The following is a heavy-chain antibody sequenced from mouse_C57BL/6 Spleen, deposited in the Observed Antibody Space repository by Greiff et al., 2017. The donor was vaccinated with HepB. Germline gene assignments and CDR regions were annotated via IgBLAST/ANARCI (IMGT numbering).Heavy chain of an antibody. CDR1: GFTFSDYG. CDR2: ISNLAYSI. J-gene: IGHJ4*01. Sequence: DVKLQESGGGLVQPGGSLKLSCAASGFTFSDYGMAWVRQAPRKGPEWVAFISNLAYSIYYADTVTGRFTISRENAKNTLYLEMSSLRSEDTAMYYCARRYGSSYGAMDYWGQGTSVTVSS. D-gene: IGHD1-1*01. CDR3: ARRYGSSYGAMDY. V-gene: IGHV5-15*04.